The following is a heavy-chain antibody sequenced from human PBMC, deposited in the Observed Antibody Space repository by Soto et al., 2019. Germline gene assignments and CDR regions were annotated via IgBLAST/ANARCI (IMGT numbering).Heavy chain of an antibody. V-gene: IGHV1-69*13. D-gene: IGHD3-16*02. J-gene: IGHJ6*02. CDR1: GGTFSSYA. CDR2: IIPTFGTA. Sequence: ASVKVSCTASGGTFSSYAISWVRQAPGQGLEWMGGIIPTFGTANYAQKFQGRVTITADESTSTAYMELSSLRSEDTAVYYCARGSDDYVWGSYRSYYYYGMDVWGQGTTVTVSS. CDR3: ARGSDDYVWGSYRSYYYYGMDV.